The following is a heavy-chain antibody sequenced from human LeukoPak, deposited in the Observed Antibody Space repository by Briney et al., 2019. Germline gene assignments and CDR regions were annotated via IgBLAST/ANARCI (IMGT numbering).Heavy chain of an antibody. Sequence: SETLSLTCTVSGGSISGYYWSWIRQPPGKGLEWIGYIYYSGSTNYNPSLKSRVTISVDTSKNQFSLKLSSVTAADTAVYYCAAGVYYYYYMDVWGKGTTVTVSS. CDR3: AAGVYYYYYMDV. CDR1: GGSISGYY. D-gene: IGHD1-14*01. V-gene: IGHV4-59*01. CDR2: IYYSGST. J-gene: IGHJ6*03.